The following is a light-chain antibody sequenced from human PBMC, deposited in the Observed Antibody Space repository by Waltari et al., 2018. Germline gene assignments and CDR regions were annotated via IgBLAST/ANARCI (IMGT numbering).Light chain of an antibody. CDR3: QQYNSYPLT. J-gene: IGKJ1*01. CDR1: QNINSW. Sequence: EIQMTQASSTLCASVGGRVTITCRASQNINSWLAWYQQKPGKAPKFLIYKASSLESGVPSRFSGSGSGTEFTLTISSLQPDDFGTYYCQQYNSYPLTFGQGTKVEIK. CDR2: KAS. V-gene: IGKV1-5*03.